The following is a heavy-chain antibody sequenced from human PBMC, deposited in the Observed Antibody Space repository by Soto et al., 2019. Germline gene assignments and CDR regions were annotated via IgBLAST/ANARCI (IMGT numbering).Heavy chain of an antibody. CDR2: ISGSGDST. CDR3: AKRQVGSGYDYAFDI. Sequence: PGGSLRLSCAASGFTFSSSAMTWVRQAPGKGLEWVSAISGSGDSTYYADSAKGRFTISIDNSKNTLYLQMNGLRAEDKAVYYCAKRQVGSGYDYAFDIWGQGTMVTVSS. V-gene: IGHV3-23*01. J-gene: IGHJ3*02. D-gene: IGHD5-12*01. CDR1: GFTFSSSA.